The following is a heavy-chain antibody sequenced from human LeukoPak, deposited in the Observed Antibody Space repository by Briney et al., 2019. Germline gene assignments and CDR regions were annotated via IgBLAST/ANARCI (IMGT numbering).Heavy chain of an antibody. D-gene: IGHD1/OR15-1a*01. V-gene: IGHV3-21*01. J-gene: IGHJ6*02. CDR3: ARDMNRGYYYGMDV. CDR1: GFTFSSYS. CDR2: ISSSSSYI. Sequence: GGSLRLSCAASGFTFSSYSMNGVRQAPGKGLEWVSSISSSSSYIYYADSVKGRFTISRDNAKNSLYLQMNSLRAEDTAVYYCARDMNRGYYYGMDVWGQGTTVTVSS.